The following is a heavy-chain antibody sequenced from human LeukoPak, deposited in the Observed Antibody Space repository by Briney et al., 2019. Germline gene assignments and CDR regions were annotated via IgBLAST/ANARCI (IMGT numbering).Heavy chain of an antibody. Sequence: SETLSLTCAVYGGSFSGYYWSWIRQPPGKGLEWIGEINHSGSTNYNPSLKSRVTISVDTSKNQFSLKLSSVTAADTAIYYCARAYSPVSNGSHSLFDPWGQGTLVTVSS. CDR3: ARAYSPVSNGSHSLFDP. J-gene: IGHJ5*02. V-gene: IGHV4-34*01. D-gene: IGHD1-26*01. CDR2: INHSGST. CDR1: GGSFSGYY.